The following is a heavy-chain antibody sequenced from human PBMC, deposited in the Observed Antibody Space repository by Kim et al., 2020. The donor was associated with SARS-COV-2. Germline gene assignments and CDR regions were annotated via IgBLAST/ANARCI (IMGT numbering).Heavy chain of an antibody. Sequence: SETLSLTCTVSGGSISSYYWSWIRQPPGKGLEWIGYIYYSGSTNYNPSLKSRVTISVDTSKNQLSLKLISVTAADTAVYYCARSSQGGYSYGGKVYYYYYGMYVWGQGTTVTVSS. CDR3: ARSSQGGYSYGGKVYYYYYGMYV. D-gene: IGHD5-18*01. V-gene: IGHV4-59*13. CDR2: IYYSGST. CDR1: GGSISSYY. J-gene: IGHJ6*02.